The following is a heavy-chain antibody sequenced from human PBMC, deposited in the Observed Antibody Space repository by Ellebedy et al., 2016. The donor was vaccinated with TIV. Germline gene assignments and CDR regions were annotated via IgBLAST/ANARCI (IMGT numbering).Heavy chain of an antibody. CDR2: IIPIFGTA. J-gene: IGHJ4*02. V-gene: IGHV1-69*13. CDR1: GGTFSNYA. D-gene: IGHD2-2*01. Sequence: AASVKVSCKASGGTFSNYAISWARQAPGQGLEWMGGIIPIFGTAKFAQKFQGRVTLTADESTRTAYMELSSLKSEDTAVYYCARVKGYCSTASCLYFDYWGQGTLVTVSS. CDR3: ARVKGYCSTASCLYFDY.